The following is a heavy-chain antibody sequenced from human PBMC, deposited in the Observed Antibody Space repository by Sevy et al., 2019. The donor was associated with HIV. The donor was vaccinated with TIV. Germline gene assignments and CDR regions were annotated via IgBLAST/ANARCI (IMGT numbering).Heavy chain of an antibody. CDR2: MNPNSGNT. Sequence: ASVKVSCKASGYTFTSYDINWVRQATGQGLEWMGWMNPNSGNTGYAQKFQGRVTMTKNTSISTAYMELSSLRSEDTAVYYCARCNERPIGRDHYCCGDCYPDLGMDVWGQGTTVTVSS. D-gene: IGHD2-21*02. CDR3: ARCNERPIGRDHYCCGDCYPDLGMDV. CDR1: GYTFTSYD. V-gene: IGHV1-8*01. J-gene: IGHJ6*02.